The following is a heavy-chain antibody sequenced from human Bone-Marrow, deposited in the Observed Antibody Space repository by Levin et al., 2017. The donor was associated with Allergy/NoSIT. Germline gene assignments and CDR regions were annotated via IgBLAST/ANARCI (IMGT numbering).Heavy chain of an antibody. CDR1: GYTLTELS. CDR3: ATDLRYSYGNFDY. D-gene: IGHD5-18*01. Sequence: GESLKISCKVSGYTLTELSMHWVRQAPGKGLEWMGGFDPEDGETIYAQKFQGRVTMTEDTSTDTAYMELSSLRSEDTAVYYCATDLRYSYGNFDYWGQGTLVTVSS. V-gene: IGHV1-24*01. CDR2: FDPEDGET. J-gene: IGHJ4*02.